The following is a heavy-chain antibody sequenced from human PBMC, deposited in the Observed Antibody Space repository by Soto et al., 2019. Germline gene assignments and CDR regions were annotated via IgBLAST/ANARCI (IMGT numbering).Heavy chain of an antibody. CDR2: VVTVFGTA. Sequence: QVQLVQSGADVKKPGSSVKVSCKASGGSRNYNAFSWVRQAPGQGLEWMGGVVTVFGTANHGQKFQGIATITGEGFTRSVYMALRSRTSHGRAVYCCARSGAYSSSQFGLDVWGQGPTVTVSS. CDR3: ARSGAYSSSQFGLDV. CDR1: GGSRNYNA. J-gene: IGHJ6*02. D-gene: IGHD6-13*01. V-gene: IGHV1-69*01.